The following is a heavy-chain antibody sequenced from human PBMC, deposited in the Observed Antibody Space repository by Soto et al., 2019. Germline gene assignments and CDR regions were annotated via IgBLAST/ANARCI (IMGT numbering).Heavy chain of an antibody. J-gene: IGHJ4*02. CDR2: INRDGSDT. CDR1: GVTLRSYW. Sequence: GGSLRLSCAASGVTLRSYWMHWVRQAPGKGLVWVARINRDGSDTDYVDSVKGRFTISRDNAKNTLYFQMNSLRAGDTAVYYCGRGGSDSPMAPGYWGQGTLVTVSS. CDR3: GRGGSDSPMAPGY. D-gene: IGHD5-18*01. V-gene: IGHV3-74*01.